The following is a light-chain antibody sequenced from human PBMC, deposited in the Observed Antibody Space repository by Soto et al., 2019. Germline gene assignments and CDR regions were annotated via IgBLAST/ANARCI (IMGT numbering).Light chain of an antibody. CDR2: GNS. CDR3: QSYDSSLSGYV. J-gene: IGLJ1*01. V-gene: IGLV1-40*01. Sequence: QSVLTQPHSVSGAPGQRVTISCTGSSSNIGAGYDVRWYQQLPGTAPKLLIYGNSNRPSGVPDRFSGSKSGTSASLAITGLQAEDEADYYCQSYDSSLSGYVFGTGTKLTVL. CDR1: SSNIGAGYD.